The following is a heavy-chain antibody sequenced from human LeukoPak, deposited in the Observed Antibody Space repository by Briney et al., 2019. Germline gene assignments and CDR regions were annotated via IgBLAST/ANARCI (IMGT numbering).Heavy chain of an antibody. CDR3: ARGITNRIFWSGYYILLGMDV. J-gene: IGHJ6*02. V-gene: IGHV4-31*03. Sequence: SETLSLTCTVSGGSISSGGYYWSWIRQHPGKGLEWIGYIYYSGSTNYNPSLKSRVTISVDTSKNQFSLKLSSVTAADTAVYYCARGITNRIFWSGYYILLGMDVWGQGTTVTVSS. CDR2: IYYSGST. D-gene: IGHD3-3*01. CDR1: GGSISSGGYY.